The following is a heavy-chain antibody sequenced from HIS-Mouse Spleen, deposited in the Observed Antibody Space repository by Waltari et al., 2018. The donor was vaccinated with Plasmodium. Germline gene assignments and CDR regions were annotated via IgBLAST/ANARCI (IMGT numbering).Heavy chain of an antibody. CDR2: ISSSSSYI. D-gene: IGHD6-13*01. J-gene: IGHJ4*02. CDR3: ARDRSAAALLGY. V-gene: IGHV3-21*01. CDR1: GFTFSSYS. Sequence: EVQLVESGGGLVKPGGSQRLSCAASGFTFSSYSMNWVSSISSSSSYIYYADSVKSRFPISGDNAKNSLYLQMTSLRAEDTAVYYCARDRSAAALLGYWGQGTLVTVSS.